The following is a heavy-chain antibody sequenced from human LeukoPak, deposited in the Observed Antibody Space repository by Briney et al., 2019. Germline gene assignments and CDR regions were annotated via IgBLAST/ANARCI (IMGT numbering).Heavy chain of an antibody. CDR3: ARQKAVAGYFDY. CDR1: GGSISSSSYY. V-gene: IGHV4-39*07. CDR2: IYYSGST. Sequence: SETLSLTCTVPGGSISSSSYYWGWIRQPPGKGLEWIGSIYYSGSTYYNPSLKSRVTISVDTSKNQFSLKLSSVTAADTAVYYCARQKAVAGYFDYWGQGTLVTVSS. D-gene: IGHD6-19*01. J-gene: IGHJ4*02.